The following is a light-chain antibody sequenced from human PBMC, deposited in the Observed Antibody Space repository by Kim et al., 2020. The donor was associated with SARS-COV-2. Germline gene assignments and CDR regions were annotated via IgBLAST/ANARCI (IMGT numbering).Light chain of an antibody. CDR1: QSLVYSDGNTY. CDR2: KVS. J-gene: IGKJ3*01. V-gene: IGKV2-30*01. CDR3: MQGTDWPFT. Sequence: PASISCGSSQSLVYSDGNTYLNWFHQRPGQSPRRLIYKVSNRDSGVPDRFSGSGSGTDFTLQISRVEAEDVGVYYCMQGTDWPFTFGPGTKVDIK.